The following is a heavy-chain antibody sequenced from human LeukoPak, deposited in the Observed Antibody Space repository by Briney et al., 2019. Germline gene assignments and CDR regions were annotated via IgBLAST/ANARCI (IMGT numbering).Heavy chain of an antibody. J-gene: IGHJ3*02. CDR2: ISYDGSNK. CDR1: GFTFSSYA. Sequence: PGRSLRLSCAASGFTFSSYAMHWVRQAPGKGLEWVAVISYDGSNKYYADSVKGRFTISRDNSKDTLYLQMNSLRAEDTAVYYCARNYGSGYDAFDIWGQGTMVTVSS. D-gene: IGHD3-10*01. CDR3: ARNYGSGYDAFDI. V-gene: IGHV3-30*04.